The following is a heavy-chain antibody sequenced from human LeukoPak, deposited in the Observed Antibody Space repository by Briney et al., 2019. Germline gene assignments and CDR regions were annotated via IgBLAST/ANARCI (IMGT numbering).Heavy chain of an antibody. J-gene: IGHJ4*02. CDR1: GFTFSDYY. V-gene: IGHV3-11*01. D-gene: IGHD3-3*01. CDR3: ARDNGALWSGYSHFDY. Sequence: GGSLRLSCAASGFTFSDYYMSWIRQAPGKGLEWVSYISSSGSTIYYADSVKSRFTISRDNAKNSLYLQMNSLRAEDTAVYYCARDNGALWSGYSHFDYWGQGTLVTVSS. CDR2: ISSSGSTI.